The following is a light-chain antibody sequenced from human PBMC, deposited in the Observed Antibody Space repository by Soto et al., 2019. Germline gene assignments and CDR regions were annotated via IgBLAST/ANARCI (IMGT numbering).Light chain of an antibody. CDR1: QNIHSY. Sequence: QMDQSPSSLTENIRDRVTIACRASQNIHSYLNWYKQTPGKPPELLIFGVSNLESGVPSRFSGSGSGTDFTLTIATLQREDFATYYRQQSFTTPLPFGGGTKVDNK. J-gene: IGKJ4*01. V-gene: IGKV1-39*01. CDR3: QQSFTTPLP. CDR2: GVS.